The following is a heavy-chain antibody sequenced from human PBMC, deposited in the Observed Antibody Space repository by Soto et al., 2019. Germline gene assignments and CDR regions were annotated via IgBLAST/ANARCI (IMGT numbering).Heavy chain of an antibody. Sequence: GGSLRLSCAASGSSFGSYALSWVRQAPGKGLEWVSTISDSDGKTFYADSVKGRFSISRDTSQSTLYLQMNSLRADDTATYYCARWSYLDYWGQGTRVTVSS. D-gene: IGHD3-3*01. V-gene: IGHV3-23*01. CDR2: ISDSDGKT. CDR1: GSSFGSYA. CDR3: ARWSYLDY. J-gene: IGHJ4*02.